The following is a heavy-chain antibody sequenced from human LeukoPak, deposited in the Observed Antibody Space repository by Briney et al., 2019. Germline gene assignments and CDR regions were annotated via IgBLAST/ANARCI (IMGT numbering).Heavy chain of an antibody. D-gene: IGHD3-9*01. CDR3: ARDTLLRYFDSRMYYYGMDV. J-gene: IGHJ6*02. CDR2: IKQDGSEK. Sequence: GSLRLSCAASGFTFSSYWMSWVRQAPGKGLEWVANIKQDGSEKYYVDSVKGRFTISRDNAKNSLYLQMNSLRAEDTAVYYCARDTLLRYFDSRMYYYGMDVWGQGTTVTVSS. V-gene: IGHV3-7*01. CDR1: GFTFSSYW.